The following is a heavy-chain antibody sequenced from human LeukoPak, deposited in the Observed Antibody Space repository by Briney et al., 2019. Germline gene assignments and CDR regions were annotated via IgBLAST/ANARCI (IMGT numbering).Heavy chain of an antibody. Sequence: AGSLTVSCAASGFTFSTYSMNWVRQAPGKGLEWVSYISSSSSTIYYADSVKGRFTISRDNAKNSLYLQMNSLRDEDTAVYYCARGSWTLPYFFGYWGQGTLVTVSS. CDR1: GFTFSTYS. V-gene: IGHV3-48*02. J-gene: IGHJ4*02. CDR2: ISSSSSTI. D-gene: IGHD1-1*01. CDR3: ARGSWTLPYFFGY.